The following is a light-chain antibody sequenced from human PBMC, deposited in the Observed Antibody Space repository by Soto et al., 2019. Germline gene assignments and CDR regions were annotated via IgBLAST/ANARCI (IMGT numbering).Light chain of an antibody. CDR2: EGS. Sequence: QSALAQPASVSGSPGQSITISCTGSNSDVGFYNLVSWYQHHPGKAPKLIIYEGSQRPSGVSNRFSGSKSGNTASLTISGLQAEDEADYHCCTYAGGSTYVFGTGTKVTVL. CDR3: CTYAGGSTYV. J-gene: IGLJ1*01. CDR1: NSDVGFYNL. V-gene: IGLV2-23*01.